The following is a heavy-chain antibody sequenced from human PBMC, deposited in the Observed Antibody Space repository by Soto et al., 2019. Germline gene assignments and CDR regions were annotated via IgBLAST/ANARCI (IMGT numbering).Heavy chain of an antibody. V-gene: IGHV3-33*01. Sequence: QVQLVESGGGVVQPGRSLRLSCAASGFTFSSYGMHWVRQAPGKGLEWVAVIWYDGSNKYYADSVKGRFTISRDNSKNKLYLQMNSLRAEDTAVYYCAREAAPPTYGMDVWGQGTTVTVSS. CDR3: AREAAPPTYGMDV. CDR1: GFTFSSYG. J-gene: IGHJ6*02. D-gene: IGHD6-13*01. CDR2: IWYDGSNK.